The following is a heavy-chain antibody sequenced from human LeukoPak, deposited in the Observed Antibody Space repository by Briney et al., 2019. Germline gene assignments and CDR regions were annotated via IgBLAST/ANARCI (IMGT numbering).Heavy chain of an antibody. CDR1: GGSISSYY. D-gene: IGHD6-13*01. V-gene: IGHV4-59*01. J-gene: IGHJ2*01. CDR3: ARGLGYSSSLHRYFDL. CDR2: IYYSGST. Sequence: PSETLSLTCTVSGGSISSYYWSWIRQPPRKGLEWIGYIYYSGSTNYNPSLKSRVTISVDTSKNQFSLKLSSVTAADTAVYYCARGLGYSSSLHRYFDLWGRGTLVTVSS.